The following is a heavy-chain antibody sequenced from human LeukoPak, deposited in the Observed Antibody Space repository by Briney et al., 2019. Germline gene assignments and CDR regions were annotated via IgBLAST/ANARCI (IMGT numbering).Heavy chain of an antibody. V-gene: IGHV3-66*01. J-gene: IGHJ4*02. Sequence: GGSLRLSCAASGFTVSSNYMSWVRQAPGKGLEWVSVIYSGGSTYYADSVKGRFTISRDNAKNSLYLQMNSLRVEDTAVYYCARCTTGRTFGSLREIKRSREIDYWGQGTLVTVSS. CDR3: ARCTTGRTFGSLREIKRSREIDY. D-gene: IGHD1-1*01. CDR1: GFTVSSNY. CDR2: IYSGGST.